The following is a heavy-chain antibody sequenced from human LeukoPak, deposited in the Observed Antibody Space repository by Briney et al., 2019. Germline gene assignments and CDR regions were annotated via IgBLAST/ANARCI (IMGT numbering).Heavy chain of an antibody. V-gene: IGHV6-1*01. J-gene: IGHJ4*02. D-gene: IGHD6-19*01. Sequence: SQTRSLTCVVSGDSVSSKNGAWNWIRQSPSSGLEWLGRTYYGSKWYNDYAGSMECRMTISQDTSKNQYSLPLNSVTPDDTAVYYCARDFGTTGWHTFDYWGQGTLVTVSS. CDR2: TYYGSKWYN. CDR3: ARDFGTTGWHTFDY. CDR1: GDSVSSKNGA.